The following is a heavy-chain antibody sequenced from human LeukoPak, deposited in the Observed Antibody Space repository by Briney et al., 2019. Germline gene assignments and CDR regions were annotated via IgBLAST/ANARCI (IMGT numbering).Heavy chain of an antibody. V-gene: IGHV4-31*03. CDR2: IYYSGSI. D-gene: IGHD4-17*01. CDR3: ARSPDYGDSFDY. CDR1: GGSISSGGYY. J-gene: IGHJ4*02. Sequence: PSETLSLTCTVSGGSISSGGYYWSWIRQHPGKGLEWIGYIYYSGSIYYNPSLKSRVTISVDTSKNQFSLKLSSVTAADTAVYYCARSPDYGDSFDYWGQGTLVTVSS.